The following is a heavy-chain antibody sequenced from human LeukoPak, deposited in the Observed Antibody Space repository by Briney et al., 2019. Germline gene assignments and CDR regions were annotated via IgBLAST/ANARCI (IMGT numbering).Heavy chain of an antibody. CDR1: GYTFTSYY. D-gene: IGHD3-22*01. J-gene: IGHJ4*02. V-gene: IGHV1-46*01. Sequence: ASVKVSCEASGYTFTSYYMHWVRQAPEQGFEWMGIISPSSGSTNYAQKFQGRVIMTRDTSTSTVYMELSSLRSEDTAVYYCARPVNYYDSSGFGYWGQGTLVTVSS. CDR3: ARPVNYYDSSGFGY. CDR2: ISPSSGST.